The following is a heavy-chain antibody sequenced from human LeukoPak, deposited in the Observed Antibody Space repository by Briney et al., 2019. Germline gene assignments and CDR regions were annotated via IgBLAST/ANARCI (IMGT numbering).Heavy chain of an antibody. J-gene: IGHJ6*02. CDR2: INHGGST. Sequence: SETLSLTCAVYGGSFSGYYWSWIRQPPGKGLEWIGEINHGGSTNYNPSLKSRVTISVDTSKNQFSLKLSSVTAADTAVYYCARGAPYDILTGYYIYYYYYYGMDVWGQGTTVTVSS. D-gene: IGHD3-9*01. V-gene: IGHV4-34*01. CDR1: GGSFSGYY. CDR3: ARGAPYDILTGYYIYYYYYYGMDV.